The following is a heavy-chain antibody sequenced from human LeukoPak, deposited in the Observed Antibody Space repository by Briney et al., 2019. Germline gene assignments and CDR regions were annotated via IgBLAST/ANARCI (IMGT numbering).Heavy chain of an antibody. D-gene: IGHD4-23*01. V-gene: IGHV4-59*01. CDR3: ARYRTTVGDFDY. J-gene: IGHJ4*02. Sequence: SETLSLTCTVSGGSISSYYWSWIRQPPGKGLEWIGYIYYSGSTNYNPSLKSRVTISVDTSKNQFSLKLSSVTAADTAVYYCARYRTTVGDFDYWGQGTLATVSS. CDR2: IYYSGST. CDR1: GGSISSYY.